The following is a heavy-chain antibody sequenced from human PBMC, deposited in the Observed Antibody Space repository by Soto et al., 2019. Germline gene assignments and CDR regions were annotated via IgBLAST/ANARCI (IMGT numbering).Heavy chain of an antibody. CDR1: GFTFSSYG. V-gene: IGHV3-30*18. CDR3: AKDKGPGIAAAGTILDY. J-gene: IGHJ4*02. Sequence: QVQLVESGGGVVQPGRSLRLSCAASGFTFSSYGMHWVRQAPGKGLEWVAVISYDGSNKYYADSVKGRFTISRDNSKNTLYLQMNSLIAEDTAVYYCAKDKGPGIAAAGTILDYWGQGTLVTVSS. CDR2: ISYDGSNK. D-gene: IGHD6-13*01.